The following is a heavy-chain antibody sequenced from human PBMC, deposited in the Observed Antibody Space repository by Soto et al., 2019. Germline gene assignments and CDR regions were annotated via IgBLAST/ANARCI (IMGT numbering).Heavy chain of an antibody. CDR3: ATTGGDYYDSSGSDY. Sequence: QVQLVQSGAEVKKPGSSVKVSCKASGGTFSSYAISWVRQAPGQGLEWMGGIIPIFGTANYAQKFQGRVTITADASTSTEYMELRRLGSEDTAVYYCATTGGDYYDSSGSDYWRQEPLVTVSS. CDR2: IIPIFGTA. J-gene: IGHJ4*02. D-gene: IGHD3-22*01. CDR1: GGTFSSYA. V-gene: IGHV1-69*01.